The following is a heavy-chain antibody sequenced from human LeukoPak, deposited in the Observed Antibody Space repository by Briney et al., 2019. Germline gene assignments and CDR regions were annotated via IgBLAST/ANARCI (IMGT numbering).Heavy chain of an antibody. V-gene: IGHV4-59*01. CDR1: GGSFSGYY. CDR2: IYYSGST. J-gene: IGHJ3*02. Sequence: SETLSLTCAVYGGSFSGYYWSWIRQPPGKGLEWIGYIYYSGSTNYNPSLKSRVTISVDTSKNQFSLKLSSVTAADTAVYYGARARVGALDIWGQGTMVTVSS. CDR3: ARARVGALDI. D-gene: IGHD3-16*01.